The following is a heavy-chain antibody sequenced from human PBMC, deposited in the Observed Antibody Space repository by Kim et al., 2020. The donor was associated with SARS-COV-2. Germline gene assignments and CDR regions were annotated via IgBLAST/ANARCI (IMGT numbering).Heavy chain of an antibody. J-gene: IGHJ4*02. Sequence: SDSVKGRFTPPRDNSKDTVYLEMNSLRDEDTAVYYCARDLGGSGALPLGFWGQGTLVTVSS. V-gene: IGHV3-23*01. CDR3: ARDLGGSGALPLGF. D-gene: IGHD3-16*01.